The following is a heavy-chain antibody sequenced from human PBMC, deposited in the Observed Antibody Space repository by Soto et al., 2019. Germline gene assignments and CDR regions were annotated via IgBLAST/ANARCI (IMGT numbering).Heavy chain of an antibody. CDR2: ISWNSGSI. D-gene: IGHD2-2*01. CDR1: GFTFDDYA. Sequence: EVQLVESGGGLVQTGRSLRLSCAASGFTFDDYAMHWVRQAPGKGLEWVSCISWNSGSIGYADSVKGRFTISRDNAKNSLYLQMNRLRAEDTALYYCAKYIYQLLSDYYYMGVWGKGTTVTVSS. J-gene: IGHJ6*03. CDR3: AKYIYQLLSDYYYMGV. V-gene: IGHV3-9*01.